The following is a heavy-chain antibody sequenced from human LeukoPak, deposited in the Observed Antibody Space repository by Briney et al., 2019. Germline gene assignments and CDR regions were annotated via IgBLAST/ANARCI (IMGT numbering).Heavy chain of an antibody. J-gene: IGHJ4*02. D-gene: IGHD4-17*01. V-gene: IGHV1-69*13. CDR2: IIPIFGTA. CDR3: ASSPEGGGDYEPFDY. CDR1: GYTFTGYY. Sequence: SVKVSCKASGYTFTGYYMHWVRQAPGQGLEWMGGIIPIFGTANYAQKFQGRVTITADESTSTAYMELSSLRSEDTAVYYCASSPEGGGDYEPFDYWGQGTLVTVSS.